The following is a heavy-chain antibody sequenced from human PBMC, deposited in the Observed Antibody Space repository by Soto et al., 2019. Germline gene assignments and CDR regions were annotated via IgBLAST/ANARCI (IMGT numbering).Heavy chain of an antibody. CDR3: ARESYYYDSSGYPHAFDI. D-gene: IGHD3-22*01. Sequence: AXGXGLEWMGWINPNSGGTNYAQKFQGWVTMTRDTSISTAYMELSRLRSDDTAVYYCARESYYYDSSGYPHAFDIWSQGTMVTVSS. V-gene: IGHV1-2*04. CDR2: INPNSGGT. J-gene: IGHJ3*02.